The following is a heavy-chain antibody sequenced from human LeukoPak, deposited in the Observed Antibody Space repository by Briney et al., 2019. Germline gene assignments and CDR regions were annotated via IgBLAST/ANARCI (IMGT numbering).Heavy chain of an antibody. Sequence: GGSLRLSCAASGFTVSTNYMSWVRQAPGKGLEWVSVIYSGGSTYYADSVKGRFTISRDNSKNTLYLQMNSLRAEDTAVYYCARGGRDTAMAPEYWGQGTLVTVSS. CDR3: ARGGRDTAMAPEY. V-gene: IGHV3-53*01. CDR2: IYSGGST. D-gene: IGHD5-18*01. CDR1: GFTVSTNY. J-gene: IGHJ4*02.